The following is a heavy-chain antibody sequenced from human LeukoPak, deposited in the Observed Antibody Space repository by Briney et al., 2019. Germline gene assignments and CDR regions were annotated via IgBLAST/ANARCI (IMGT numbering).Heavy chain of an antibody. CDR2: IYPRDGST. Sequence: GASVKVSCKASGYTFTSNYIHWVRQAPGQGLEWMGMIYPRDGSTSYAQKFQGRVTVTRDTSTSTVPMELSGLRSEDTAVYYCARDQEGFDYWGQGTLVTVSS. CDR3: ARDQEGFDY. J-gene: IGHJ4*02. V-gene: IGHV1-46*01. CDR1: GYTFTSNY.